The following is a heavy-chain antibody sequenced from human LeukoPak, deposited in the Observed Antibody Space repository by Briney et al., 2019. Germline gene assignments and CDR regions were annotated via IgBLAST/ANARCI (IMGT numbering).Heavy chain of an antibody. CDR1: GFSFSSYT. D-gene: IGHD3-10*01. V-gene: IGHV3-23*01. J-gene: IGHJ4*02. CDR2: ISGSGGFT. CDR3: ARAAMVRGVDYFDY. Sequence: GGSLRLSCAASGFSFSSYTMSWVRQAPGKGLEWVSAISGSGGFTYYADSVKGRFTISRDNSKNTLFLQMNSLRAEDTAIYYCARAAMVRGVDYFDYWGQGTLVTVSS.